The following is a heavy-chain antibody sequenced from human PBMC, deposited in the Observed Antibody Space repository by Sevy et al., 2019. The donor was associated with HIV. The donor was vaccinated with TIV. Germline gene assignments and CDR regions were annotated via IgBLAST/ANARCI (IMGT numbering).Heavy chain of an antibody. D-gene: IGHD6-13*01. CDR1: GFTFSSSS. CDR2: ISQGGSEE. Sequence: GGSLRLSCAASGFTFSSSSMTWVRQAPGKGREWVATISQGGSEEYYVDSVKGRFAISRDNAKNSLYLQMNSLSAVDTAVYFCARFVSLGYWGQGTLVTVSS. J-gene: IGHJ4*02. CDR3: ARFVSLGY. V-gene: IGHV3-7*01.